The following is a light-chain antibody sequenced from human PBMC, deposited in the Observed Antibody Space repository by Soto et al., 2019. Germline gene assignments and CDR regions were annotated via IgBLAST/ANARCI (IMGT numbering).Light chain of an antibody. CDR2: EVS. CDR1: SSDVGGYNY. Sequence: QSVLTQPASVSGSPGQSITISCTGTSSDVGGYNYVSWYLQHPGKAPKLMIYEVSNRPSGVSNRFSGSKSGNTASLTISGLQAEDQADYYCSSYTSSSTLDVVFGGGTKLTVL. CDR3: SSYTSSSTLDVV. V-gene: IGLV2-14*01. J-gene: IGLJ2*01.